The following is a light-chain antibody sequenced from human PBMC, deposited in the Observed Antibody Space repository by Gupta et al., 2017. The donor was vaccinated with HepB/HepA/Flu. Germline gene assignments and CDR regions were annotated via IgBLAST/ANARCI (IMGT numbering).Light chain of an antibody. CDR2: AAS. CDR3: QQANSFPFT. Sequence: DIQMTQSPSSVSASVGDRVTITCRASHDITNWLAWYQQKPGKAPKLLIYAASSLQSGVPSKFSGSGSGTLFTLTISSLQPEDSATYFCQQANSFPFTFGLGTKVDIK. J-gene: IGKJ3*01. V-gene: IGKV1-12*01. CDR1: HDITNW.